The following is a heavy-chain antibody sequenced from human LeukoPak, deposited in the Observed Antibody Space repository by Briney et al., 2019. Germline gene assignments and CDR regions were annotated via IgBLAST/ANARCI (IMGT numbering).Heavy chain of an antibody. J-gene: IGHJ4*02. CDR2: MNPNSGNT. Sequence: ASVKVSCKTSGYTFSTYDINWVRQAAGQGLEWMGWMNPNSGNTGFAQKFQGRATITRDASITTAYLELSSLRSEDTAVYYCARAIRYQLLTDYWGQGTLVTVSS. V-gene: IGHV1-8*03. CDR1: GYTFSTYD. D-gene: IGHD2-2*01. CDR3: ARAIRYQLLTDY.